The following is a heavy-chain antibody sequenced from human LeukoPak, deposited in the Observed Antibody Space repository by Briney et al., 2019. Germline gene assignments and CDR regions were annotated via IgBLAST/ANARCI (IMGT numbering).Heavy chain of an antibody. Sequence: SETLSLTCAVYGGSFSGYYWSWIRQPPGKGLEWIGEINHSGSTSYNPSLKSRVTISVDTSKNQFSLKLSSVTAADTAVYYCARDPGAVTTPSNWFDPWGQGTLVTVSS. D-gene: IGHD4-17*01. V-gene: IGHV4-34*01. CDR2: INHSGST. CDR3: ARDPGAVTTPSNWFDP. J-gene: IGHJ5*02. CDR1: GGSFSGYY.